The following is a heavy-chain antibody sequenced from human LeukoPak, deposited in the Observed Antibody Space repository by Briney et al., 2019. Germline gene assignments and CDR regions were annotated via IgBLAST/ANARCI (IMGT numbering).Heavy chain of an antibody. Sequence: GGSLRLSCAASGFTVSSNYMSWVRQAPGKGLEWVSAISGSGGSTYYADSVKGRFTISRDNSKNTLYLQMNSLRAEDTAVYYCAKGARDYYDSSGFLFDYWGQGTLVTVSS. J-gene: IGHJ4*02. D-gene: IGHD3-22*01. CDR2: ISGSGGST. CDR1: GFTVSSNY. CDR3: AKGARDYYDSSGFLFDY. V-gene: IGHV3-23*01.